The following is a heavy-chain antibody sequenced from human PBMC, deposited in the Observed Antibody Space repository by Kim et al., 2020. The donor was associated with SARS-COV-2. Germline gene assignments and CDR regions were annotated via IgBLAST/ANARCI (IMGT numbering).Heavy chain of an antibody. Sequence: YERKFQGRVTVTRDTSTGTVDMELSSLRSEDTAVYYCARAGSYRSPIGAWGQGTMVTVSS. D-gene: IGHD6-19*01. CDR3: ARAGSYRSPIGA. V-gene: IGHV1-46*01. J-gene: IGHJ3*01.